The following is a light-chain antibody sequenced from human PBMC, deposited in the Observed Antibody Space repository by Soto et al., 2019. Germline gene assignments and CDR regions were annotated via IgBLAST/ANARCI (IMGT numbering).Light chain of an antibody. CDR3: SSYTSLSTVV. J-gene: IGLJ3*02. V-gene: IGLV2-14*01. Sequence: QAVVTQPASVSGSPGQSITISCTGTRSDIGGYNYVSWYQQHPGKAPKLMIYEVSNRPSGVSSRFSAAKSGNTASLTISGLQAEDEADYYCSSYTSLSTVVFGGGTKLTVL. CDR2: EVS. CDR1: RSDIGGYNY.